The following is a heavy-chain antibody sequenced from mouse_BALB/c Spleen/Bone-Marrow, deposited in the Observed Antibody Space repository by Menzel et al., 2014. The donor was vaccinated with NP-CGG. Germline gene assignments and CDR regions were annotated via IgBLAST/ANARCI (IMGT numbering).Heavy chain of an antibody. Sequence: VQLKQYGAELVKPGASVKLSCIASGYTIKNNYMHWVKQRPEQGLEWIGLIDPANGNTKYNPNFKGKATITADKSSNTAYMRLGSVTSDDAAVYYCARGYDCVFDYWGQGTTLTVSS. CDR1: GYTIKNNY. D-gene: IGHD2-4*01. V-gene: IGHV14-3*02. J-gene: IGHJ2*01. CDR2: IDPANGNT. CDR3: ARGYDCVFDY.